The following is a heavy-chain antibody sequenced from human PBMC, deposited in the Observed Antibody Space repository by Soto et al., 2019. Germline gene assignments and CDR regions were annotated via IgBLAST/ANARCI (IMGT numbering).Heavy chain of an antibody. Sequence: ASVKVSCKASGYTFTSYDINWVRQGTGQGLEWMGWMNPNNGNTDYAQKFQGRFTITRDTSKNTAYMELSSLRSEDTAVYYCARTSGWYLMDVWGQGATVTGPS. D-gene: IGHD6-19*01. CDR1: GYTFTSYD. CDR3: ARTSGWYLMDV. V-gene: IGHV1-8*01. CDR2: MNPNNGNT. J-gene: IGHJ6*02.